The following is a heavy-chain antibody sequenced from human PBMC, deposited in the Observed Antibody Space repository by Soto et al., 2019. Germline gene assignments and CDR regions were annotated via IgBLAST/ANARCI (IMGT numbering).Heavy chain of an antibody. CDR3: ARDLWNYYDSSGYQYYFDY. CDR2: ISAYNGNT. V-gene: IGHV1-18*01. D-gene: IGHD3-22*01. CDR1: GYTVTSYG. J-gene: IGHJ4*02. Sequence: GSVKVSCKGSGYTVTSYGISWVRQAPGQGLEWMGWISAYNGNTNYAQKLQGRVTMTTDTSTSTAYMELRSLRSDDTAVYYCARDLWNYYDSSGYQYYFDYWGQGTLVTVSS.